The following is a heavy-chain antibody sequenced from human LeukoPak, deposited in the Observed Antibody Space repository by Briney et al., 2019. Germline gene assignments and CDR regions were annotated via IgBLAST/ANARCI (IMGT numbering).Heavy chain of an antibody. CDR3: ARDQTNCGGDCYKSFFDF. CDR1: GYTFTGYY. Sequence: GASVKVSCKASGYTFTGYYMHWVRQAPGQGLEWMGWINPNSGGTNYAQKFQGRVTMTRDTSISTAYMELSRLRSDDTAVYYCARDQTNCGGDCYKSFFDFWGQGTLVTVSS. D-gene: IGHD2-21*02. CDR2: INPNSGGT. J-gene: IGHJ4*02. V-gene: IGHV1-2*02.